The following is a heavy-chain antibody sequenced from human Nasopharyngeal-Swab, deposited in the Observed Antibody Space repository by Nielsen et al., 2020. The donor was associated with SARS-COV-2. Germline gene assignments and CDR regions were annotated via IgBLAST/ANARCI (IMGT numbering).Heavy chain of an antibody. Sequence: ASVKVSCKASGYTFTSYGISWVPPPPGPGLEWMGWISAYNGNTNCAQKLQSRVIMTTDTSTSTAYMELRSLRSDDTAVYYCARASIAAAGTGGDPWGQGTLVTVSS. CDR3: ARASIAAAGTGGDP. CDR2: ISAYNGNT. CDR1: GYTFTSYG. D-gene: IGHD6-13*01. V-gene: IGHV1-18*01. J-gene: IGHJ5*02.